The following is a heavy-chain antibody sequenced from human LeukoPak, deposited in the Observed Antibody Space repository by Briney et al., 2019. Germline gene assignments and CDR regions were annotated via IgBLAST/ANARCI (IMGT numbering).Heavy chain of an antibody. V-gene: IGHV4-59*01. CDR3: ARRYCSGGSCPTDY. CDR2: IYYSGST. D-gene: IGHD2-15*01. CDR1: GGSIRSYY. Sequence: SETLSLTCTVSGGSIRSYYWSWIRQPPGKGLEWIGYIYYSGSTNYNPSLKSRVTISVDTSKNQFSLKLSSVTAADTAVYYCARRYCSGGSCPTDYWGQGTLVTVSS. J-gene: IGHJ4*02.